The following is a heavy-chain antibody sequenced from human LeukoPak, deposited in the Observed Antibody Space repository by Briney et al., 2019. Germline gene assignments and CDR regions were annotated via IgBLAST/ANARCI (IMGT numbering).Heavy chain of an antibody. J-gene: IGHJ6*03. Sequence: GGSLRLSCAASGFTFSSYNMNWVRQAPGKGLEWVSSITSGSSYIYYADSVKGRFTISRDNAKNSLYLQMNSLRAEDTAVYYCARGGTYSSTHYYYYYYMDVWGKGTTVTVSS. CDR1: GFTFSSYN. CDR2: ITSGSSYI. V-gene: IGHV3-21*01. CDR3: ARGGTYSSTHYYYYYYMDV. D-gene: IGHD6-13*01.